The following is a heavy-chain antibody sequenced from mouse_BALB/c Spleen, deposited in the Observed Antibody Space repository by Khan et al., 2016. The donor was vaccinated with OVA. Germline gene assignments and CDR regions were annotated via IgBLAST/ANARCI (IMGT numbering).Heavy chain of an antibody. CDR3: AASYYYGYYFDY. Sequence: EVELVESGGGLVQPGGSRKLSCAASGFTFSSYGMHWVRQAPEKGLEWVAYISGDSGTTYYADTVKGRFTISRDNPKNTLFLQMTSLMSEDTAMYYCAASYYYGYYFDYWGPGTTLTVSS. D-gene: IGHD1-1*01. CDR1: GFTFSSYG. J-gene: IGHJ2*01. CDR2: ISGDSGTT. V-gene: IGHV5-17*02.